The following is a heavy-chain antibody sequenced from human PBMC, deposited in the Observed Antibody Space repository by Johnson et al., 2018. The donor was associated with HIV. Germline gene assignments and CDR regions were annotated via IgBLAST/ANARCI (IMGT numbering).Heavy chain of an antibody. Sequence: HVQLVESGGGLVQPGGSLRLSCATSGFTFSDYYMSWIRQPPGKGLEWLSYISSSGSTIYYADSVKGRFTISRDNAKNSLYLQMNSLRAEDTGVYYCASRSYDYVWGSYRPGSAFDSWGQGTMVTVSS. CDR2: ISSSGSTI. D-gene: IGHD3-16*02. V-gene: IGHV3-11*04. J-gene: IGHJ3*02. CDR1: GFTFSDYY. CDR3: ASRSYDYVWGSYRPGSAFDS.